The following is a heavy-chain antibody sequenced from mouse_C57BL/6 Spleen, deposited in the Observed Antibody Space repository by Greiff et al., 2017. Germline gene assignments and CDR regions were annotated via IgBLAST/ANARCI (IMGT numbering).Heavy chain of an antibody. CDR3: ARWPSLRAMDD. CDR2: INPSTGGT. J-gene: IGHJ4*01. CDR1: GYSFTGYY. D-gene: IGHD1-1*01. Sequence: EVQLQQSGPELVKPGASVKISCKASGYSFTGYYMNWVKQSPEKSLEWIGEINPSTGGTTYNQKFKAKATLTVDKSSSTAYMQLKRLTSEDSAVYYCARWPSLRAMDDWGQGTSVTVSS. V-gene: IGHV1-42*01.